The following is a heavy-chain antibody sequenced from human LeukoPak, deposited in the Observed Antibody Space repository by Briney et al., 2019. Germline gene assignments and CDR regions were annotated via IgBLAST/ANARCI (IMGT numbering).Heavy chain of an antibody. D-gene: IGHD1-1*01. Sequence: GGSLRLSCAASGFTFSDYYMSWIRQAPGKGLVWVSRINSDGSSTSYADSVKGRFTISRDNAKNTLYLQMNSLRAEDTAVYYCARKSQRDLDYRGQGTLVTVSS. CDR2: INSDGSST. V-gene: IGHV3-74*01. J-gene: IGHJ4*02. CDR3: ARKSQRDLDY. CDR1: GFTFSDYY.